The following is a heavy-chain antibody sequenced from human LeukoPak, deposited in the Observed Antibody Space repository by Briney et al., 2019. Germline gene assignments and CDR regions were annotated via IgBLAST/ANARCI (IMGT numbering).Heavy chain of an antibody. CDR1: GFTFNIYS. Sequence: GGSLRLSCAASGFTFNIYSMSWVRQAPGKGLEWVSSISSSGDFTVYAGSVKGRFTISRDNSKNTQYLQMNSLRAEDTAIYYCAKDRPNYYESNGHYYRRDGDYWGQGTLVTVSS. J-gene: IGHJ4*02. D-gene: IGHD3-22*01. V-gene: IGHV3-23*01. CDR2: ISSSGDFT. CDR3: AKDRPNYYESNGHYYRRDGDY.